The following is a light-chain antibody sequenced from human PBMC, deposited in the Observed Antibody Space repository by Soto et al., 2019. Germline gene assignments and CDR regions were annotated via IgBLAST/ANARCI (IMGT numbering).Light chain of an antibody. Sequence: QSALTQPASVSGSPGQSITISCTGTSSDVGSYNLVSWYQQHPGKAPKLMIYEGSKRPSGVSNRFSGSKSGNTASLTISGLKAEDEADYYCCSYAVSSVVFGGGTQLTVL. CDR3: CSYAVSSVV. CDR2: EGS. V-gene: IGLV2-23*01. J-gene: IGLJ2*01. CDR1: SSDVGSYNL.